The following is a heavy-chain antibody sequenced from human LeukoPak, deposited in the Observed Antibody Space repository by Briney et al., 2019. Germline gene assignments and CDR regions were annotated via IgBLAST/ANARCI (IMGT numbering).Heavy chain of an antibody. CDR3: ARHFGTSLLPGY. Sequence: SETLSLTCTVSGGSISSSSYYWGWLRQPPGKGLEWIGSIYYSGCTYYNPSLKSRVTISVDTSKNQFSLKLSSVTAADTAVYYCARHFGTSLLPGYWGQGTLVTVSS. D-gene: IGHD2-2*01. V-gene: IGHV4-39*01. CDR1: GGSISSSSYY. CDR2: IYYSGCT. J-gene: IGHJ4*02.